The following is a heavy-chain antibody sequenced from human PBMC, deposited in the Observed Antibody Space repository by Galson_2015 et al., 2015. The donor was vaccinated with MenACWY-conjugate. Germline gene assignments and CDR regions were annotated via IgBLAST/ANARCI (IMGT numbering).Heavy chain of an antibody. D-gene: IGHD6-19*01. Sequence: SLRLSCAASGFTVSSNYMSWVRQAPGKGLEWVSVMFNDGTTYYADSAKGRFTISRGNSKNTLFLQMNSLRAEDTAVYYCATAPYSSAWTTEFDYWGQGTLVTVSS. CDR1: GFTVSSNY. V-gene: IGHV3-66*01. CDR3: ATAPYSSAWTTEFDY. CDR2: MFNDGTT. J-gene: IGHJ4*02.